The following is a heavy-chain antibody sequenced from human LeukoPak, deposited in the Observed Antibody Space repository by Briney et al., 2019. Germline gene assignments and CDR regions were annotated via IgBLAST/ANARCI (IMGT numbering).Heavy chain of an antibody. CDR1: GFTFINAW. J-gene: IGHJ4*02. CDR3: ARASSSWYYFDY. D-gene: IGHD6-13*01. CDR2: ISSSSSYI. V-gene: IGHV3-21*01. Sequence: GGSLRLSCAASGFTFINAWMAWVRQAPGKGLEWVSFISSSSSYIYYADSVKGRFTISRDNAKNSLYLQMNSLRAEDTAVYYCARASSSWYYFDYWGQGTLVTVSS.